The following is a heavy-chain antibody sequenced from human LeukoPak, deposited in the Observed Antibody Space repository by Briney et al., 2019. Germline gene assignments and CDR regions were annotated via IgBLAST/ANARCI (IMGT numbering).Heavy chain of an antibody. CDR1: GGSISSYY. V-gene: IGHV4-59*01. D-gene: IGHD4-23*01. CDR2: IYYSGST. CDR3: ARFGYGGYYFDY. Sequence: SETLSLTCTVSGGSISSYYWSWIRQPPGKGLEWIGYIYYSGSTNYNPSLKSRVTISVDTSKNQFSLKLSSVTAADTAVYYCARFGYGGYYFDYWGQGSLVTVSS. J-gene: IGHJ4*02.